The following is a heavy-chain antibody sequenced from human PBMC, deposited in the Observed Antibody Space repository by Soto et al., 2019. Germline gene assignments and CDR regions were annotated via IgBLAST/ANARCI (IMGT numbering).Heavy chain of an antibody. J-gene: IGHJ4*02. CDR3: ASYPVVVTANVVDY. CDR2: ISSSSSTI. D-gene: IGHD2-21*02. Sequence: EVQLVESGGGLVQPGGSLRLSCAASGFTFSSYSMNWVRQAPGKGLEWVSYISSSSSTIYYADSVKGRFTISRDNAKNSLYLQINSLRDEDTAVYYCASYPVVVTANVVDYWGQGTLVTVSS. CDR1: GFTFSSYS. V-gene: IGHV3-48*02.